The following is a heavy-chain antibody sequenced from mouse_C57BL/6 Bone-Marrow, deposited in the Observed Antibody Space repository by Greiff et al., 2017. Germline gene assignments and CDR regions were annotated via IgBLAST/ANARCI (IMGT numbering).Heavy chain of an antibody. J-gene: IGHJ4*01. D-gene: IGHD2-3*01. Sequence: VQLKESGPVLVKPGASVKMSCKASGYTFTDYYMNWVKQSHGKSLEWIGVINPYNGGTSYNQKFKGKATLTVDKSSSTAYMELNSLTSEDSAVYYCARSLYDGYVHYYAMDYWGQGTSVTVSS. CDR3: ARSLYDGYVHYYAMDY. CDR2: INPYNGGT. V-gene: IGHV1-19*01. CDR1: GYTFTDYY.